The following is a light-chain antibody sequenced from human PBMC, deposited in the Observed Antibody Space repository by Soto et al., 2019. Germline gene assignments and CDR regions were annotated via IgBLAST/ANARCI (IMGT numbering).Light chain of an antibody. CDR1: SDINVASYR. CDR2: YVSESDK. J-gene: IGLJ3*02. CDR3: LIWYNHAWV. Sequence: QSVLTQPSSLSASPGASASLTCTLRSDINVASYRIYWYQQKPGSPPQYLLRYVSESDKQWGSGVPTRFSGSKETSANAGLLLISGLQSDDEADYYCLIWYNHAWVFGGGTKLTVL. V-gene: IGLV5-45*03.